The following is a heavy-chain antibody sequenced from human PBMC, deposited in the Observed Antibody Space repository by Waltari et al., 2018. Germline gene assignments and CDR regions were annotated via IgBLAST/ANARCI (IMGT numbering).Heavy chain of an antibody. CDR2: TYYRSTWYN. CDR3: ARDGQPKSPQYSSSSGGGFDI. Sequence: QVQLQQSGPGLVKPSQTLSLTCAISGDRVSSNSAAWNWIRQSPSRGLEWRGMTYYRSTWYNDYAVSVKSRITTNPNTSKNQFSLQLNSVTPEDTAVYYCARDGQPKSPQYSSSSGGGFDIWGQGTMVTVSS. V-gene: IGHV6-1*01. D-gene: IGHD6-6*01. CDR1: GDRVSSNSAA. J-gene: IGHJ3*02.